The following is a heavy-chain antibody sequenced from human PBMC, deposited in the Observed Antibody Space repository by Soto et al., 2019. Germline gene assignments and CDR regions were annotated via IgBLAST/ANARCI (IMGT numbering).Heavy chain of an antibody. J-gene: IGHJ5*02. CDR2: INPDSGDR. D-gene: IGHD6-13*01. CDR3: VTGYSSRWYWFDP. Sequence: QVQLVQSGAEVKKPGASVKVSCKASGDTFSGYYMHWVRQAPGQGLEWMGWINPDSGDRNYAQKFQGRVSLTRDTSISTAYMDLSSLRSDDTAVHYCVTGYSSRWYWFDPWGQGTLVTVSS. CDR1: GDTFSGYY. V-gene: IGHV1-2*02.